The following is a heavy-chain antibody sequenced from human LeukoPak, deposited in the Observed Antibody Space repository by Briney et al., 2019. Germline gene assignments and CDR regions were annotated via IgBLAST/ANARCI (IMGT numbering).Heavy chain of an antibody. CDR2: INTNTGNP. Sequence: ASVKVSCKSSGYTFTNYAINWVRQAPGQGLEWMGWINTNTGNPTYAQGFTGRFVFSLDTSVSTTYLQISSLKTEDTAVYYCAREHGSGSYHGVHSWFDPWGQGTLVTVSS. CDR3: AREHGSGSYHGVHSWFDP. V-gene: IGHV7-4-1*02. CDR1: GYTFTNYA. J-gene: IGHJ5*02. D-gene: IGHD3-10*01.